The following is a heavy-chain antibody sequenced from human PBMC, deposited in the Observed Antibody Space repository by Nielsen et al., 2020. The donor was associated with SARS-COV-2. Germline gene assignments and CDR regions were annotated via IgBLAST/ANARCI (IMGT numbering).Heavy chain of an antibody. Sequence: GESLKISCAASGFTFSTYYMNWVRQAPGKGLEWVSSISGSSSYIYYADSVKGRFTISRDNAKSSLYLQMNSLRAEDTAVYYCARDFGYKYGYYYYYYMDVWGKGTTATVSS. J-gene: IGHJ6*03. CDR3: ARDFGYKYGYYYYYYMDV. D-gene: IGHD5-18*01. CDR2: ISGSSSYI. V-gene: IGHV3-21*01. CDR1: GFTFSTYY.